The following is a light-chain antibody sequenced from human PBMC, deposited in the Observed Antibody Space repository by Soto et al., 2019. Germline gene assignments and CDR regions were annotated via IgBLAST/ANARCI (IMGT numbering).Light chain of an antibody. Sequence: QSVLTQPASVSGSPGQSITISCTGTSSDVGSYNLVPWYQQHPGKAPTLMIYEGSQRPSGVSNRFSGSKSGNTASLTISGLQAEDEADYYCCSYAGSSYVFGTGTKLTVL. J-gene: IGLJ1*01. CDR2: EGS. V-gene: IGLV2-23*01. CDR1: SSDVGSYNL. CDR3: CSYAGSSYV.